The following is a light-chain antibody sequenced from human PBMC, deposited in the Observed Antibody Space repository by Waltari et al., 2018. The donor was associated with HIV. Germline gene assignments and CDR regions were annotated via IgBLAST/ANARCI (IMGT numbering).Light chain of an antibody. CDR1: VLSTQF. V-gene: IGLV3-25*03. CDR3: QSADKNIKSVV. Sequence: SYELTQPPSVSVSPGQTAGITCSGDVLSTQFVYWYQQKTGQAPSLLIYKDSQRPSGVPERFSGSTSGTTVTLTITGVLAEDEAEYYCQSADKNIKSVVFGGGTKLTVL. CDR2: KDS. J-gene: IGLJ2*01.